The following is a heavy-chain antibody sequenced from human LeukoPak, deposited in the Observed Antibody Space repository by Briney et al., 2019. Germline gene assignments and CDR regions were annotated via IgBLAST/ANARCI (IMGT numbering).Heavy chain of an antibody. D-gene: IGHD5-24*01. Sequence: ASVKVSCKASGYTFSNYYMHWVRQAPGQGLEWMGIINPSGGSTSYAQKFQGRVTMTRDTSTSTVYMELSSLRSEDTAVYYCARAFRRDGYKEDYWGQGTLVTVSS. CDR2: INPSGGST. CDR1: GYTFSNYY. J-gene: IGHJ4*02. CDR3: ARAFRRDGYKEDY. V-gene: IGHV1-46*01.